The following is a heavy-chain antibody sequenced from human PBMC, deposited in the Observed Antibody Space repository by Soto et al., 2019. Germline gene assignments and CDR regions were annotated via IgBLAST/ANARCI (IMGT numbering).Heavy chain of an antibody. J-gene: IGHJ3*02. CDR2: ISGSGGST. V-gene: IGHV3-23*01. Sequence: GGSLRLSCAASGFTFSSYAMSWVRQAPGKGLEWVSAISGSGGSTYYADSVKGRFTISRDNSKNTLYLQMNSLRAEDTAVYYCAKDINPGHSSSYPHDAFDIWGQGTMVTVSS. CDR3: AKDINPGHSSSYPHDAFDI. CDR1: GFTFSSYA. D-gene: IGHD6-13*01.